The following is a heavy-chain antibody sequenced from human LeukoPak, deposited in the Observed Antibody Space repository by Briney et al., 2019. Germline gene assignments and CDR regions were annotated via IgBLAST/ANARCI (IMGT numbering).Heavy chain of an antibody. D-gene: IGHD6-13*01. CDR2: IYYSGTT. Sequence: PSETLSLTCTVSGGSFSSSYWSWVRQPPGKGLEWIGYIYYSGTTNYNPSLKSRVTISVDTSKNQFSLKLSSVTAADTAVYYCARGVYIAAAQYGYWGQGTLVTVSS. J-gene: IGHJ4*02. CDR3: ARGVYIAAAQYGY. CDR1: GGSFSSSY. V-gene: IGHV4-59*01.